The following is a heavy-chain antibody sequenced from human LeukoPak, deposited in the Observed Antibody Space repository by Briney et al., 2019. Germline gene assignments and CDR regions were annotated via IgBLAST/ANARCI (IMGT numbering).Heavy chain of an antibody. CDR2: IYSGGSI. CDR1: GFTVSSNY. J-gene: IGHJ4*02. CDR3: ARGSGQYYFDY. V-gene: IGHV3-53*01. D-gene: IGHD6-25*01. Sequence: GGSLRLSCAASGFTVSSNYMSWVRQAPGKGLEWVSVIYSGGSIYYADSVKGRFTISRDNSKNTLSLQMNSLRAEDTAVFYCARGSGQYYFDYWGQGTLVTVSS.